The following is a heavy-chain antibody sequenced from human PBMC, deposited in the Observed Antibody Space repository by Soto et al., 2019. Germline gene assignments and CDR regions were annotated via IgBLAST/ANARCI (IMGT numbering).Heavy chain of an antibody. CDR1: GYSFTSYP. D-gene: IGHD3-22*01. V-gene: IGHV1-3*01. J-gene: IGHJ4*02. Sequence: VSVKVSCKASGYSFTSYPMHWVRQAPGQRLEWMGWINVGNSNTKYSQKFQGRVTISRDTSASTAYMELSSLRSEDTSVYYCARARYFYDSSGLDYWGQGALVTVSS. CDR3: ARARYFYDSSGLDY. CDR2: INVGNSNT.